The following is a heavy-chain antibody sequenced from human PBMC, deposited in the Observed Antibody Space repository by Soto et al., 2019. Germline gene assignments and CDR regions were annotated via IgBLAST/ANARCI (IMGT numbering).Heavy chain of an antibody. Sequence: QVQLQESGPGLVKPSETLSLTCTVSGGSISSYYWSWIRQPAGKGLEWIGRIYTSGSTNYNPSLKSRGTMSVDTSKNQFSLKLSSVTAADTAVYYCARDRSSSGAPVGGWFDPWGQGTLVTVSS. CDR1: GGSISSYY. CDR2: IYTSGST. V-gene: IGHV4-4*07. J-gene: IGHJ5*02. CDR3: ARDRSSSGAPVGGWFDP. D-gene: IGHD6-13*01.